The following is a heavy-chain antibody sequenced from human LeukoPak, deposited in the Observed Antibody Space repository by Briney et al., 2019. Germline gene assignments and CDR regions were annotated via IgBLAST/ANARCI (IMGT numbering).Heavy chain of an antibody. CDR3: ARAGDYEEWRDWFDP. CDR2: IYYSGST. CDR1: GGSISSYY. D-gene: IGHD4-17*01. J-gene: IGHJ5*02. Sequence: SETLSLTCTVSGGSISSYYWSWIRQPPGKGLEWIGYIYYSGSTNYNPSLKSRVTISVDTSKNQFSLKLSSVTAADTAVYYCARAGDYEEWRDWFDPWGQGTLVTVSS. V-gene: IGHV4-59*01.